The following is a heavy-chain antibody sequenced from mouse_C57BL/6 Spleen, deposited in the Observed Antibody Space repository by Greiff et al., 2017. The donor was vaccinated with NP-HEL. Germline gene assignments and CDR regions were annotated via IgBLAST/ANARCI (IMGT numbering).Heavy chain of an antibody. Sequence: VQLQQSGPELVKPGASVKISCKASGYAFSSSWMNWVKQRPGKGLEWIGRIYPGDGDTNYNGKFKGKATLTADKSSSTAYMQLSSLTSEDSAVYFCARKVTTVVEENAMDYWGQGTSVTVSS. CDR3: ARKVTTVVEENAMDY. CDR2: IYPGDGDT. CDR1: GYAFSSSW. J-gene: IGHJ4*01. V-gene: IGHV1-82*01. D-gene: IGHD1-1*01.